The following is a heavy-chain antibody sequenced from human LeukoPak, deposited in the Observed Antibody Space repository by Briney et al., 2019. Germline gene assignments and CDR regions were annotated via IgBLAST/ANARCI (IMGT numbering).Heavy chain of an antibody. Sequence: AGGSLRLSCAASGFTFSSYEMNWVRQAPGKGLEGGSYISSSGSTIYYADSVKGRFTISRDNAKNSLYLQMNSLRAGDTAVYYCARTIEMATISYFDYWGQGTLVTVSS. CDR1: GFTFSSYE. V-gene: IGHV3-48*03. CDR2: ISSSGSTI. J-gene: IGHJ4*02. D-gene: IGHD5-24*01. CDR3: ARTIEMATISYFDY.